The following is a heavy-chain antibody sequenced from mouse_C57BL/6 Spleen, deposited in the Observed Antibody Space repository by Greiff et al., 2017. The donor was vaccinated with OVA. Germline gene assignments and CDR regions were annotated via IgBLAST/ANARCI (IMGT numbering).Heavy chain of an antibody. J-gene: IGHJ3*01. V-gene: IGHV1-26*01. CDR1: GYTFTDYY. CDR2: INPNNGGT. D-gene: IGHD2-9*01. CDR3: ARRPTMVTTGFAY. Sequence: VQLQQSGPELVKPGASVKMSCKASGYTFTDYYMNWVKQSPGKSLEWIGDINPNNGGTSYNQKFKGKATLTVDKSSSTAYMELRSLTSEDSAVYDCARRPTMVTTGFAYWGQGTLVTVSA.